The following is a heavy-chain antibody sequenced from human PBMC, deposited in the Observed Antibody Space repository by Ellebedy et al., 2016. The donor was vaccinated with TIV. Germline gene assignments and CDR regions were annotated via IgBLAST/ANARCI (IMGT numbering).Heavy chain of an antibody. J-gene: IGHJ6*02. V-gene: IGHV3-33*01. CDR2: IWYDGSNK. CDR1: GFTFSSYG. CDR3: ARDLWGSVSYGMDV. D-gene: IGHD2-8*02. Sequence: GESLKISXAASGFTFSSYGMHWVRQAPGKGLEWVAVIWYDGSNKYYADSVKGRFTISRDNSKNTLYLQMNSLRAEDTAVYYCARDLWGSVSYGMDVWGQGTTVTVSS.